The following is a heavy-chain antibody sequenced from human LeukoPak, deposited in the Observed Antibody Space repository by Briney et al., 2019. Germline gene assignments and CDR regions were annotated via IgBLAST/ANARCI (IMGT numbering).Heavy chain of an antibody. CDR1: GGTFSSYA. CDR3: ARDRIFGVVSDPSPGGY. Sequence: SVKVSCKASGGTFSSYAISLVRQAPGQGLEWMGGIIPIFGTANYAQKFQGRVTITADESTSTAYMELSSLRSEDTAVYYCARDRIFGVVSDPSPGGYWGQGTLVTVSS. V-gene: IGHV1-69*01. J-gene: IGHJ4*02. D-gene: IGHD3-3*02. CDR2: IIPIFGTA.